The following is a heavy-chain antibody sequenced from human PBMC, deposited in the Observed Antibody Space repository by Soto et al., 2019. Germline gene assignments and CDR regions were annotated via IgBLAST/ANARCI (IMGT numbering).Heavy chain of an antibody. CDR3: ARHDIGITMVRGADLGFAP. CDR1: GYSFTSYW. CDR2: IYPGDSDT. Sequence: PGESLKISCKGSGYSFTSYWIGWVRQMPGKGLEWMGIIYPGDSDTRYSPSFQGQVTISADKSISTAYLQWSSLKASDTAMYYYARHDIGITMVRGADLGFAPWGQGTLVTVSS. D-gene: IGHD3-10*01. J-gene: IGHJ5*02. V-gene: IGHV5-51*01.